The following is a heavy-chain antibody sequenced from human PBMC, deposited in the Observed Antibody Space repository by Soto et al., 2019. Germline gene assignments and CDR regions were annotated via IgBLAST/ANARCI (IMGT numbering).Heavy chain of an antibody. CDR3: AREYSSSAQYLSFDV. CDR1: GGTFSSYA. V-gene: IGHV1-69*01. D-gene: IGHD6-6*01. Sequence: QVQLVQSGAEVKKPGSSVKVSCKVSGGTFSSYAIGWVRQAPGQGLEWMGGIIPITGTVNYAQKFQGRVTITADESTTTVYMELSSLRSEDTAVYYCAREYSSSAQYLSFDVGGRGTLVTVSS. CDR2: IIPITGTV. J-gene: IGHJ2*01.